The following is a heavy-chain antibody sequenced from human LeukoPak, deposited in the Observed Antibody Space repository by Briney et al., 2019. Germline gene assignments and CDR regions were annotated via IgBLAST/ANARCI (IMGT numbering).Heavy chain of an antibody. J-gene: IGHJ6*03. CDR2: ISWDGGST. D-gene: IGHD3-22*01. CDR1: GFTFDDYA. V-gene: IGHV3-43D*03. CDR3: AKDSQHDYYDSSRGYYYYMDV. Sequence: GGSLRLSCAASGFTFDDYAMHWVRQAPGKGLEWVSLISWDGGSTYYADSVKGRFTISRDNNKNSLYLQMNSLRADDTALHYCAKDSQHDYYDSSRGYYYYMDVWGKGTTVTVSS.